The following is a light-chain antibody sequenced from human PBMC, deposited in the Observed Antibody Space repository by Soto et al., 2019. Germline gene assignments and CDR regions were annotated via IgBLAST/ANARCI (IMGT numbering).Light chain of an antibody. CDR2: EGG. CDR1: SSGVGSYNL. Sequence: QSALTQPASVSGSPGQSITISCTGSSSGVGSYNLVSWYQHHPGKAPKVIIYEGGKRPSGVSNRFSGSKSGITAFLTISGLQAEDEADYYCCSYAGYSTSAVFGGGTKVTVL. J-gene: IGLJ2*01. V-gene: IGLV2-23*01. CDR3: CSYAGYSTSAV.